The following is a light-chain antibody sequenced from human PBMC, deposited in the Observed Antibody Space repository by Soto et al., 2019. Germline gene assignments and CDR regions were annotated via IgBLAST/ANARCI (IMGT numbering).Light chain of an antibody. Sequence: EIVLTQSPATLSLSPGERATLSCRASQSIGSYLGWYQQKPGQAPRLLIYDASNWAPGIPARFSGSGSGTDFTLTIGSLEPDDFATYYCQQHNSYRWAFGQGTKVDIK. CDR1: QSIGSY. J-gene: IGKJ1*01. CDR2: DAS. CDR3: QQHNSYRWA. V-gene: IGKV3-11*01.